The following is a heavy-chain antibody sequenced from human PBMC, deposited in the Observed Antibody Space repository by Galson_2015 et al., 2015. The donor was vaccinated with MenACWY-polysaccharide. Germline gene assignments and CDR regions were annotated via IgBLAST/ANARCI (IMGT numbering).Heavy chain of an antibody. CDR2: ITGGGDST. Sequence: SLRLSCAASEFIFSNCAMNWVRQAPGKGLEWVSTITGGGDSTYYADSVKGRFTISGDNSKNTLFLQMNSLRDEDTAVYFCAKRGDNSWSNFDFWGQGTLVTVSS. CDR1: EFIFSNCA. D-gene: IGHD6-6*01. V-gene: IGHV3-23*01. CDR3: AKRGDNSWSNFDF. J-gene: IGHJ4*02.